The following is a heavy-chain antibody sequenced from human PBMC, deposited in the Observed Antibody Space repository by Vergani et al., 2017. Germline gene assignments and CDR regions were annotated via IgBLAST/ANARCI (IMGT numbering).Heavy chain of an antibody. Sequence: QVQLVESAGGVVQPGGSLRLSCAASGFTFSNFGMHWIRQAPGKGLEWLAYIGKDGINKRYRDAVKGRFTFSRDNSKDILYLQLNSLRSEDTALYYCAKYLPDSTDGLPDSWGPGTLVIVSS. D-gene: IGHD4-17*01. CDR1: GFTFSNFG. CDR3: AKYLPDSTDGLPDS. CDR2: IGKDGINK. J-gene: IGHJ4*02. V-gene: IGHV3-30*02.